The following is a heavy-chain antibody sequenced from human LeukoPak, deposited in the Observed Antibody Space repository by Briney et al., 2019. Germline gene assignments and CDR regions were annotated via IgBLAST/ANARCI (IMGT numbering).Heavy chain of an antibody. Sequence: KPSETLSLTCTVSGGSISSYYWSWIRQPPGKGLEWIGYIYYSGSTNYNPSLKSRVTISVDTSKNQFSLKLSSVTAADTAVYYCAREGSGSYSLDYWGQGTLVTVSS. CDR3: AREGSGSYSLDY. V-gene: IGHV4-59*01. D-gene: IGHD3-10*01. CDR1: GGSISSYY. CDR2: IYYSGST. J-gene: IGHJ4*02.